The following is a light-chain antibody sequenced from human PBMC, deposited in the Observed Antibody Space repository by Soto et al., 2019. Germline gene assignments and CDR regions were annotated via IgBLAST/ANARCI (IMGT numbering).Light chain of an antibody. CDR3: MLYMRSGIAV. Sequence: QSALTQPPSASGSPGQSVAISCTGTSSDVGGYNYVSWYQQHPGKAPKLMIYEVNKRPSGVPDRFSGSKSGNTASLTVSGLQAEDEADYYCMLYMRSGIAVFGGGTQLTVL. CDR2: EVN. J-gene: IGLJ7*01. CDR1: SSDVGGYNY. V-gene: IGLV2-8*01.